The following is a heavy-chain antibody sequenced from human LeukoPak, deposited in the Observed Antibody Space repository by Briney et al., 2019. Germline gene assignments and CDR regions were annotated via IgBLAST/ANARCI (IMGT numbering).Heavy chain of an antibody. CDR3: ATQQQGSYYYMDV. V-gene: IGHV4-61*02. CDR2: IYTSGST. Sequence: SQTLSLTCTVSGGSISSGSYYWSWIRQPAGKGLEWIGRIYTSGSTNYNPSLKSRVTISVDTSKNQFSLKLSSVTAADTAVYYCATQQQGSYYYMDVWGKGTTVTVSS. D-gene: IGHD6-13*01. J-gene: IGHJ6*03. CDR1: GGSISSGSYY.